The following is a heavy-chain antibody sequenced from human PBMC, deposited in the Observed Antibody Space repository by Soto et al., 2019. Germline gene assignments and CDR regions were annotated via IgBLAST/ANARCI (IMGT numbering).Heavy chain of an antibody. D-gene: IGHD2-21*01. CDR3: AKEGRVDYYGMDV. CDR1: GFTFSNYV. CDR2: ISGSGDNT. V-gene: IGHV3-23*01. Sequence: GGSLRLSCAASGFTFSNYVMSWVRQAPGKGLEWVSAISGSGDNTYYADSVKGRFTISRDNSKNTLYLQMNSLRAEDTAVYYCAKEGRVDYYGMDVSGQGTTVTVSS. J-gene: IGHJ6*02.